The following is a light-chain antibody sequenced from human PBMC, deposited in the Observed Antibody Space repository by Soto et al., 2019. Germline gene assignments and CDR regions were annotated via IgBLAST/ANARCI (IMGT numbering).Light chain of an antibody. J-gene: IGKJ1*01. CDR1: QSISSN. Sequence: DIVLTQSPATLSSSPGERATRSCRASQSISSNLAWYQQKPGQPPSLLIYATSTRATGVPARFTGSGSGTEFTLTISSLQSEDFAVYYCHQYYDWPPWTFGQGTKVDI. CDR3: HQYYDWPPWT. CDR2: ATS. V-gene: IGKV3-15*01.